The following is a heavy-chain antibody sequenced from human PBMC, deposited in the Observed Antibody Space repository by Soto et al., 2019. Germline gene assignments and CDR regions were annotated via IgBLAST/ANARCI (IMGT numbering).Heavy chain of an antibody. J-gene: IGHJ4*02. V-gene: IGHV4-34*01. CDR3: ARSYYDSSGYSRKYFDY. D-gene: IGHD3-22*01. CDR2: INHSGST. Sequence: SETLSLTGAVYGGSFSGYYWSWIRQPPGKGLEWIGEINHSGSTNYNPSLKSRVTISVDTSKNQFSLKLSSVTAADTAVYYCARSYYDSSGYSRKYFDYWGQGTLVTVSS. CDR1: GGSFSGYY.